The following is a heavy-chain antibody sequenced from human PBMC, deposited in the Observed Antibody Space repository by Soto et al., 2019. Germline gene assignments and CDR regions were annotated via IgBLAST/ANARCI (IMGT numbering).Heavy chain of an antibody. CDR1: GYRFTNSW. V-gene: IGHV5-51*01. J-gene: IGHJ4*02. CDR3: ARHTGYYPNF. Sequence: PGESLKISCQSSGYRFTNSWIGWVRQMPGKGLEWMGILYPGDSDTRYSPSFQGQVTISADKSISTVYLQWSSLKASDTGIYYCARHTGYYPNFWGQGTLVTVSS. CDR2: LYPGDSDT. D-gene: IGHD3-9*01.